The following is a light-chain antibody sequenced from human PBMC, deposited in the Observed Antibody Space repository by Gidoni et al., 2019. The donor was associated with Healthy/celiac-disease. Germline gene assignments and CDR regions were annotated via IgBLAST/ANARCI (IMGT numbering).Light chain of an antibody. CDR1: SSDVGGYHY. CDR2: DVS. J-gene: IGLJ3*02. V-gene: IGLV2-14*03. Sequence: QSALTQPASVSGSPGQSITISCTGTSSDVGGYHYVSWYQQHPGKAPKLMIYDVSNRPSGVSTRFSGSKSGNTASLTISGLQAEDEADYYCSSYTSSSTPWVFGGGTKLTVL. CDR3: SSYTSSSTPWV.